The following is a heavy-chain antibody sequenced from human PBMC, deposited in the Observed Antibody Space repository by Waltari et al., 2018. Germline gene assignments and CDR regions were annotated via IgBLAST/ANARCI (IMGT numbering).Heavy chain of an antibody. CDR2: INCNTGDR. CDR3: AREDIVATKVFDD. V-gene: IGHV1-2*02. Sequence: QVQLVQSGAEVKKPGASVKVSCTTSGSTFTAYYMHWVRQAPGQGLEWMGWINCNTGDRDYAQKFRGRVTMTRETSLTTVYMEMNRLTSDDTAVYYCAREDIVATKVFDDWGHGTLVTVSS. D-gene: IGHD5-12*01. CDR1: GSTFTAYY. J-gene: IGHJ4*01.